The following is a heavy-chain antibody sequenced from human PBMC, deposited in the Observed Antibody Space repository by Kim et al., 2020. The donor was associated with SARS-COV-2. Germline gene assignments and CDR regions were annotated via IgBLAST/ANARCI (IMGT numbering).Heavy chain of an antibody. Sequence: SETLSLTCTVSGGSISSGGYYWSWIRQHPGKGLEWIGYIYYSGSTYYNPSLKSRVTISVDTSKNQFSLKLSSVTAADTAVYYCARVLMVYYYGMDVWGQGTTVTVSS. J-gene: IGHJ6*02. CDR3: ARVLMVYYYGMDV. V-gene: IGHV4-31*03. CDR2: IYYSGST. D-gene: IGHD3-10*01. CDR1: GGSISSGGYY.